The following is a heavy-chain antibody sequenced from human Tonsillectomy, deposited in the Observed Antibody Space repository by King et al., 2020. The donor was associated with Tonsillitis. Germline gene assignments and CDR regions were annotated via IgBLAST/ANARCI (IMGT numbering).Heavy chain of an antibody. V-gene: IGHV4-34*01. CDR2: INHSGST. Sequence: VQLRQWGAGLLKPSETLSLTCAVYGGSFSGYYWSWIRQPPGKGLEWIGEINHSGSTNYNPSLKSRVTISVDTSKNQFSLKLSSVTAADTAVYYCARGSGWADYWGQGTLVTVSS. J-gene: IGHJ4*02. CDR1: GGSFSGYY. D-gene: IGHD1-26*01. CDR3: ARGSGWADY.